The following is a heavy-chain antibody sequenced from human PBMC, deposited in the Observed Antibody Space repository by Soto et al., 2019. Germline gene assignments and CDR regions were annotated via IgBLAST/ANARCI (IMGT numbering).Heavy chain of an antibody. D-gene: IGHD5-18*01. J-gene: IGHJ5*02. CDR1: GGSVTSGDFF. Sequence: SETLSLTCTVSGGSVTSGDFFWTWIRQPPGKGLEWIGHIYYIGSTNYSPSLNSRVTISLDTSKNQFSLRLNSVTTADTAVYFCARVPVDTSMISWFDPCGQGTLVTVYS. CDR3: ARVPVDTSMISWFDP. CDR2: IYYIGST. V-gene: IGHV4-61*08.